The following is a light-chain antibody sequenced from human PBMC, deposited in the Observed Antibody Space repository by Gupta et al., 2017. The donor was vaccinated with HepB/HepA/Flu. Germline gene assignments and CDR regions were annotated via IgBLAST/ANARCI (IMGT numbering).Light chain of an antibody. CDR2: NTK. V-gene: IGLV7-43*01. J-gene: IGLJ3*02. Sequence: QNVVTQEPSLTVSPGGTVTLTCASSTGIVTSGFYANWFQQRPGQEPRKLIYNTKNKPSWTPARFSGSVLGDKAALTLSGVQAEDEYDYYCLLYYGGIWLFGGGTKLTVL. CDR1: TGIVTSGFY. CDR3: LLYYGGIWL.